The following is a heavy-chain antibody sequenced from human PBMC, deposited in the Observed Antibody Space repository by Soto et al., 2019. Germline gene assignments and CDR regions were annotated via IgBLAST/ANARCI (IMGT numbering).Heavy chain of an antibody. V-gene: IGHV5-51*01. D-gene: IGHD4-4*01. CDR1: GYSFTTYW. CDR2: INPGDSDI. Sequence: GESLKISCKASGYSFTTYWIAWVRQMPGKGLGWMGIINPGDSDIRYSPSFQGQVTISADNSISTAYLQWSSLKASDTAMYYCARHEQFYYYYYGMDVWGQGT. J-gene: IGHJ6*02. CDR3: ARHEQFYYYYYGMDV.